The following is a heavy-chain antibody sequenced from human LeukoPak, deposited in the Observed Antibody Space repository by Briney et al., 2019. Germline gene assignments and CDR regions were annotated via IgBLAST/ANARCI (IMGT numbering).Heavy chain of an antibody. CDR3: AREFGAPGTHTYYFDY. CDR2: INAYNGNT. CDR1: GYTFTSYG. J-gene: IGHJ4*02. V-gene: IGHV1-18*01. Sequence: ASVKVSCKASGYTFTSYGISWVRQAPGQGLEGMGWINAYNGNTNYAQKLQGRVTMTTDTSTSTAYMELRSLRSDDTAVYYCAREFGAPGTHTYYFDYWGQGTLVTVSS. D-gene: IGHD1-1*01.